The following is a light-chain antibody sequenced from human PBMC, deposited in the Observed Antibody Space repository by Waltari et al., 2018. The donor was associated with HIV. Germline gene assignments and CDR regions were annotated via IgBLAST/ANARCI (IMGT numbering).Light chain of an antibody. Sequence: DIQMTQSPSSLSASVGDSVTIPCRASQSISTYLNWYQQKPGKAPKLLIYAASSLQGGIPSRFSGSGSGTDFTLSIHSLQPEDFATYYCQQSYSTPPTFGRGTKVEVK. CDR3: QQSYSTPPT. CDR2: AAS. J-gene: IGKJ1*01. V-gene: IGKV1-39*01. CDR1: QSISTY.